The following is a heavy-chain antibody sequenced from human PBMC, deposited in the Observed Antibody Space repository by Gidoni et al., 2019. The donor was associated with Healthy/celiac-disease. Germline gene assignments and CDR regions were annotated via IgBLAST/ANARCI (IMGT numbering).Heavy chain of an antibody. CDR1: GFTFSSYS. CDR3: ARIPTEVVVVPAAIS. Sequence: EVQLVESGGGLVKPGGSLRLSCAASGFTFSSYSMNWVRQAPGKGLEWVSSISSSSSYIYYADSVKGRFTISRDNAKNSLYLQMNSLRAEDTAVYYCARIPTEVVVVPAAISWGQGTLVTVSS. V-gene: IGHV3-21*01. CDR2: ISSSSSYI. J-gene: IGHJ4*02. D-gene: IGHD2-2*01.